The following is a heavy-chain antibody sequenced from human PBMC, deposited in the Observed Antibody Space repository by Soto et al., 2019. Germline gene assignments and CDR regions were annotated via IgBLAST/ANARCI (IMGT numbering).Heavy chain of an antibody. CDR2: VRNKAYSYTT. V-gene: IGHV3-72*01. D-gene: IGHD5-12*01. CDR1: GFTFSDHY. J-gene: IGHJ5*02. Sequence: EVQLVESGGGLVQPGGSLRLSCAASGFTFSDHYMDWVRQAPGEGLEWVGRVRNKAYSYTTEYAASVQGRFTVSRDESKTSVYLQMNSLQTEDTAVYYCAFLGRVDSRLLPWGHGTLVTVSS. CDR3: AFLGRVDSRLLP.